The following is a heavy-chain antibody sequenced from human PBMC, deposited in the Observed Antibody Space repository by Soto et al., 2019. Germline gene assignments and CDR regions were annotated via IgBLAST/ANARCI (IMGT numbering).Heavy chain of an antibody. Sequence: ASVKVSCKASGYTFISYGISWVRQAPGQGLEWMGWISAYNGNTNYAQKLQGRVTMTTDTSTSTAYMELRSLRSEDTAVYYCARGAPQKLVAYCGGDCYSPYDYWGQGILVTVSS. V-gene: IGHV1-18*01. CDR3: ARGAPQKLVAYCGGDCYSPYDY. CDR1: GYTFISYG. J-gene: IGHJ4*02. D-gene: IGHD2-21*02. CDR2: ISAYNGNT.